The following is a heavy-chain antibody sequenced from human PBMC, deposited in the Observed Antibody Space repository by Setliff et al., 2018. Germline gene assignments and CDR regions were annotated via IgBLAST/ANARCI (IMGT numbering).Heavy chain of an antibody. CDR2: INHSGST. CDR3: TRGPDGYTYQGAFDI. J-gene: IGHJ3*02. V-gene: IGHV4-34*01. D-gene: IGHD5-12*01. CDR1: GGSFSGYY. Sequence: PSETLSLTCAVYGGSFSGYYWSWIRQPPGKGLEWIGEINHSGSTNYNPSLKSRVTISVDTSKNQFSLKLSFVTAADTAVYYCTRGPDGYTYQGAFDIWGQGTMVTVSS.